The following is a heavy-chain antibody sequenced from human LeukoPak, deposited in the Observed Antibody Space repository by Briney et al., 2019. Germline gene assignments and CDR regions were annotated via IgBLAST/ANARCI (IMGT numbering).Heavy chain of an antibody. V-gene: IGHV4-34*01. CDR2: INHSGST. D-gene: IGHD1-26*01. Sequence: PSETLSLTCAVYGGSFSGYYWSWIRQPPGKGLEWIGEINHSGSTNYNPSLKSRVTISVDTSKNQFSLKLSSVTAADTAVYYCARGLSIEGADRAFDYWGQGTLVTVSS. J-gene: IGHJ4*02. CDR3: ARGLSIEGADRAFDY. CDR1: GGSFSGYY.